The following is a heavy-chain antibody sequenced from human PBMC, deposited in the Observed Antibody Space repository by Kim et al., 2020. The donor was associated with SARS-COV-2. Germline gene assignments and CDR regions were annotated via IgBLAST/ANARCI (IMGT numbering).Heavy chain of an antibody. V-gene: IGHV1-3*01. D-gene: IGHD1-26*01. J-gene: IGHJ6*02. Sequence: ASVKVSCKASGYSFTSYPMHWVRQAPGQRLEWMGWINAGNGNTKYSEKFQGRVTITRDTSASTVYMELSSLRSEDTAVFYCARDSGTYYYFYGMDVWGQGTTVTVSS. CDR1: GYSFTSYP. CDR2: INAGNGNT. CDR3: ARDSGTYYYFYGMDV.